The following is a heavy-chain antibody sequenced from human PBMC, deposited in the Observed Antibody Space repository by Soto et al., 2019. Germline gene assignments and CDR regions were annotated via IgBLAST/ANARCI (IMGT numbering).Heavy chain of an antibody. CDR3: ARRHGGNLDY. CDR2: IYYSGST. V-gene: IGHV4-59*01. D-gene: IGHD1-26*01. J-gene: IGHJ4*02. Sequence: TSETLSLTCTVSGSSISSYYWSWIRQPPGKGLEWIGYIYYSGSTNYNPSLKSRVTISVDTSKNQFSLKLTSVTAADTAVYYCARRHGGNLDYWGQGTLVTVS. CDR1: GSSISSYY.